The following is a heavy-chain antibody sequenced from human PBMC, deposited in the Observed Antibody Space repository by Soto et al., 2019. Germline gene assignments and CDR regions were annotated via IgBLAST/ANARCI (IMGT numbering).Heavy chain of an antibody. D-gene: IGHD3-9*01. J-gene: IGHJ6*03. CDR2: MNPNSGNT. CDR1: VYTFTSYD. V-gene: IGHV1-8*01. CDR3: ARGPLRYFEWLSYYYYMDV. Sequence: ASVKVSCKASVYTFTSYDINWVRQATGQGLEWMGWMNPNSGNTGYAQKFQGRVTMTRNTSISTAYMELSSLRSEDTAVYYCARGPLRYFEWLSYYYYMDVWGKGTTVTVSS.